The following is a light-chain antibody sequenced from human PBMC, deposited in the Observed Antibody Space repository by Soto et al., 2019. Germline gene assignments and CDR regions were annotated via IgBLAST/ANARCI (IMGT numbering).Light chain of an antibody. CDR3: QQYNSYWT. CDR1: HSVSSK. J-gene: IGKJ1*01. V-gene: IGKV3-15*01. CDR2: GAS. Sequence: EILMPQSEPVLLLSQEEGATLSLWATHSVSSKLAWYQQKPGQAPGLLIYGASTRATGIPARFSGSGSGTEFTLTISSLQSEDFAVYYCQQYNSYWTSAQGTKVDI.